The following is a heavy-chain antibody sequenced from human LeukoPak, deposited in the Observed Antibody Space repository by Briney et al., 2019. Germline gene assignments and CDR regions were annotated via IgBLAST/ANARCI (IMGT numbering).Heavy chain of an antibody. D-gene: IGHD3-22*01. CDR3: AKDYYDSSGYLDY. J-gene: IGHJ4*02. Sequence: PGGSLRLSCAASGFTFDDYAMHWVRQAPGKGLEWVSGISWNSGSIGYADSVKGRFTISRDNAKNTLYLQMNSLRAEDTAVYYCAKDYYDSSGYLDYWGQGTLVTVSS. CDR1: GFTFDDYA. V-gene: IGHV3-9*01. CDR2: ISWNSGSI.